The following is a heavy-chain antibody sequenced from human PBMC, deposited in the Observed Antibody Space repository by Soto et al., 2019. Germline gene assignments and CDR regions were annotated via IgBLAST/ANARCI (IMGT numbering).Heavy chain of an antibody. V-gene: IGHV1-69*01. CDR1: GCTFSSYA. CDR3: ASGAVAGTQKWHGMDV. Sequence: GCTFSSYAISWVRQAPGQGLEWMGGIIPIFGTANYAQKFQGRVTITADESTSTAYMELSSLRSEDTAVYYCASGAVAGTQKWHGMDVWGQGTTVTVSS. D-gene: IGHD6-19*01. J-gene: IGHJ6*02. CDR2: IIPIFGTA.